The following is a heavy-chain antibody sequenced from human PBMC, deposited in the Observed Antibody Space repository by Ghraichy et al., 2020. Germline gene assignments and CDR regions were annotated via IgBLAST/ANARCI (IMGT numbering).Heavy chain of an antibody. V-gene: IGHV3-9*01. Sequence: GQEWVSGISCKSGSIGYADSVKGRFTISRDNAKNSLYLQMNSLRAEDTALYYCAKGGPQYNWFDPWVQGTLVTVPP. CDR2: ISCKSGSI. D-gene: IGHD5-24*01. J-gene: IGHJ5*02. CDR3: AKGGPQYNWFDP.